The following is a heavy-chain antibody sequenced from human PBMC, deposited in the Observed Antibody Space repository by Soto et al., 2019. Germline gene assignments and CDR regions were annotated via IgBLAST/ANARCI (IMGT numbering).Heavy chain of an antibody. CDR2: IYWDDDK. CDR3: AHGRNSQPIDP. CDR1: GFSLTTSGVG. D-gene: IGHD1-7*01. J-gene: IGHJ5*02. Sequence: QITLKESGPTLVQPTQTLTLTCTFSGFSLTTSGVGVGWIRQPPGKALEWLAVIYWDDDKRYSPYLKSRLTITKDTSKNQVVLTMTNMDPDDTGTYYCAHGRNSQPIDPWGQGILVTVSS. V-gene: IGHV2-5*02.